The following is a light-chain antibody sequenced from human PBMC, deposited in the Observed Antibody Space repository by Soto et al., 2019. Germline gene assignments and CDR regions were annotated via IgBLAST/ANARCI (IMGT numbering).Light chain of an antibody. CDR2: DAS. J-gene: IGKJ1*01. CDR1: QSVRSN. V-gene: IGKV3-11*01. CDR3: QQRDNWPWT. Sequence: ETVLTQSPATLSLSPGERATLSCRASQSVRSNLAWYQHKPGQAPRLLIYDASNRATGIPGRFSGSGSGTDFTLTISNLEPEDCAVYYCQQRDNWPWTFGQGAKVDIK.